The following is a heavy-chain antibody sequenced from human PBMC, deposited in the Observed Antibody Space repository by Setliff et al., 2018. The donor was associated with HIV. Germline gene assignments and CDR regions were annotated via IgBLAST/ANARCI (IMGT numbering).Heavy chain of an antibody. CDR1: GASFSGYY. V-gene: IGHV4-34*01. CDR2: INHSGST. CDR3: ARHLDGWYYYGMDV. D-gene: IGHD6-19*01. J-gene: IGHJ6*02. Sequence: PSETLSLTCAVYGASFSGYYWSWIRQPPGKGLEWIGEINHSGSTNYNPSLKSRVTISVDTSKNQFALKLSSVTAADTAVYYCARHLDGWYYYGMDVWGQGTTVTVSS.